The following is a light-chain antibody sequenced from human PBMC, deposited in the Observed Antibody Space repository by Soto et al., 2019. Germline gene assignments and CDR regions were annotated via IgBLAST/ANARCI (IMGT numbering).Light chain of an antibody. J-gene: IGKJ1*01. Sequence: DIQMNQSPSTLSASVGDRVTITCRASQSISSWLAWYQQKPGKAPKLLIYDASSLESGVPSRFSGSGSGTEFTLTICSLQPDDFATYYCQQYNSYSFGQGTKVEIK. V-gene: IGKV1-5*01. CDR2: DAS. CDR1: QSISSW. CDR3: QQYNSYS.